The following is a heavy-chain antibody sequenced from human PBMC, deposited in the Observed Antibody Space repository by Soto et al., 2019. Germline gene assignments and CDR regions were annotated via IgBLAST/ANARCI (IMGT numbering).Heavy chain of an antibody. CDR1: GGSIRDYF. V-gene: IGHV4-59*01. CDR3: ARVGGDAFGDSGGFDY. D-gene: IGHD4-17*01. CDR2: IYYSGRT. Sequence: SETLSLTCTVSGGSIRDYFWTWIRQPPGKGLEWIGYIYYSGRTNYNPSLKSRVSISVDTSKNHFSLQLRSVTAADTAVYYCARVGGDAFGDSGGFDYWRQGTLVTVSS. J-gene: IGHJ4*02.